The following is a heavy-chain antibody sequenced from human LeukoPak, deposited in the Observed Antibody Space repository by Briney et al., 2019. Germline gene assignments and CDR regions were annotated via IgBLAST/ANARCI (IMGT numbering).Heavy chain of an antibody. CDR1: GYTFTGYY. CDR2: TNPNSGGT. J-gene: IGHJ6*02. V-gene: IGHV1-2*02. CDR3: ARDFRAPPSASWIYGMDV. Sequence: ASVKVSCKASGYTFTGYYMHWVRQAPGQGLEWMGWTNPNSGGTNYAQKFQGRVTMTRDTSISTAYMELSRLRSDDTAVYYCARDFRAPPSASWIYGMDVWGQGTTVTVSS. D-gene: IGHD2-2*01.